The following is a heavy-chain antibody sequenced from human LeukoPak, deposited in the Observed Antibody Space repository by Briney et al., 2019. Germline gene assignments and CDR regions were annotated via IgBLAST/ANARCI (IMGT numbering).Heavy chain of an antibody. CDR3: ASPSHYYDSSGYYPFDY. Sequence: SVKVSCKASGGTFSSYAISWVRQAPGQGLEWMGRIIPILGIANYAQKSQGRVTITADKSTSTAYTELSSLRSEDTAVYYCASPSHYYDSSGYYPFDYWGQGTLVTVSS. D-gene: IGHD3-22*01. CDR1: GGTFSSYA. CDR2: IIPILGIA. J-gene: IGHJ4*02. V-gene: IGHV1-69*04.